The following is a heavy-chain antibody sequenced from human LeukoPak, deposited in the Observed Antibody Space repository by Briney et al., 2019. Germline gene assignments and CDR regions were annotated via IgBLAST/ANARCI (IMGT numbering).Heavy chain of an antibody. D-gene: IGHD2-15*01. J-gene: IGHJ4*02. CDR3: ARVRRLAAHEYYFDY. CDR2: IYYSGST. Sequence: GSLRLSCAASGFTFSSYAMSWIRQPPGKGLEWIGSIYYSGSTYYNPSLKSRVTISVDTSKNQFSLKLSSVTAADTAVYYCARVRRLAAHEYYFDYWGQGTLVTVSS. V-gene: IGHV4-39*07. CDR1: GFTFSSYA.